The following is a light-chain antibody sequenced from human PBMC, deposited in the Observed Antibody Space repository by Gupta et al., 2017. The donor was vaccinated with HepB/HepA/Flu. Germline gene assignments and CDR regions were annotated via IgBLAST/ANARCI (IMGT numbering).Light chain of an antibody. CDR2: GAS. Sequence: EIVMTQSPATLSVSPGERATHSCRASQSVSSNLAWYQQKPGQAPRLLIYGASTRATGIPARFSGSGSGTEFTLTISSLQSEDLAVYYCQQYNTWPLTFGGGSKVEIK. CDR1: QSVSSN. J-gene: IGKJ4*01. V-gene: IGKV3-15*01. CDR3: QQYNTWPLT.